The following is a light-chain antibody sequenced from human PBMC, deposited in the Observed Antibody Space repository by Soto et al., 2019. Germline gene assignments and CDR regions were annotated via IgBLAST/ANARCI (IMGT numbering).Light chain of an antibody. CDR3: LQYNIWPQWT. V-gene: IGKV3-15*01. CDR2: DEY. Sequence: ILMTQSPATLSVSPGERATLSCRASQSVSNNLDWYQQKPDQAARLLIYDEYTRATGIPARFTGSGSGTESTLTINGLQSEDFAYYYCLQYNIWPQWTFGHGTNVEIK. CDR1: QSVSNN. J-gene: IGKJ1*01.